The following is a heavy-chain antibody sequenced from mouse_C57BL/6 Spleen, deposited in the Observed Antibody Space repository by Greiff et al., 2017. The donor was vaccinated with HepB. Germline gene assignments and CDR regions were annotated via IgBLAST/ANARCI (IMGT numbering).Heavy chain of an antibody. D-gene: IGHD3-1*01. Sequence: QVQLQQPGAELVKPGASVKLSCKASGYTFTSYWMHWVKQRPGQGLEWIGMIHPNSGSTNYNEKFKSKATLTVDKSSSTAYMQLSSLTSEDSAVYYGERERAIRLTRGGYGYFVVGGTGTTVPVPS. CDR3: ERERAIRLTRGGYGYFVV. J-gene: IGHJ1*03. CDR1: GYTFTSYW. V-gene: IGHV1-64*01. CDR2: IHPNSGST.